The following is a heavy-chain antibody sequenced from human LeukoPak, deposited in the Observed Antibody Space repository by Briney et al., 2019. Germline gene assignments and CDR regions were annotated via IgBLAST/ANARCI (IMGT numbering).Heavy chain of an antibody. CDR2: IYHSGHT. CDR1: GASVSSDY. Sequence: PSETLCLTCTVSGASVSSDYWSWIRQSPGKGLEWIGYIYHSGHTMSNPSLKSRVSLSLDTSNNQLSLKLSSVTAADTAVYYCARHPFQYPFDHWGQGTVVSVSS. CDR3: ARHPFQYPFDH. V-gene: IGHV4-59*08. J-gene: IGHJ5*02. D-gene: IGHD2/OR15-2a*01.